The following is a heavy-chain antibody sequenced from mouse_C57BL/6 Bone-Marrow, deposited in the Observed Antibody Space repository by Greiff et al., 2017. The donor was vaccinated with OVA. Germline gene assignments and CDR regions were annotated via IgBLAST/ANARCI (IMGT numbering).Heavy chain of an antibody. CDR2: IRNTANGYTT. CDR3: ARYTYDLDY. CDR1: GFTFTDYY. V-gene: IGHV7-3*01. J-gene: IGHJ2*01. D-gene: IGHD2-3*01. Sequence: EVKLMESGGGLVQPGGSLSLSCAASGFTFTDYYMRWVRQPPGKALEWLGFIRNTANGYTTEYSASVKGRFTISRDNSQSILYLQMNALRAEDSATYYCARYTYDLDYWGQGTTLTVSS.